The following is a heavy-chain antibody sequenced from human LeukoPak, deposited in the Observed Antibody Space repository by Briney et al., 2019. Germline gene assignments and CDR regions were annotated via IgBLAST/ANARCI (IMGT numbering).Heavy chain of an antibody. CDR3: ARGRRIVVVPAAIYYFDY. J-gene: IGHJ4*02. V-gene: IGHV1-8*01. D-gene: IGHD2-2*01. CDR2: MNPNSGNT. Sequence: ASVKVPCKASGYTFISYDINWVRQATGQGLGWMGWMNPNSGNTGYAQKFQGRVTMTRNTSISTAYMELSSLRSEDTAVYYCARGRRIVVVPAAIYYFDYWGQGTLVTVSS. CDR1: GYTFISYD.